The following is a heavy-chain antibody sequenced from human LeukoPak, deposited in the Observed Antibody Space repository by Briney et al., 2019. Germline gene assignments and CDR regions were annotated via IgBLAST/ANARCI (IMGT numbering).Heavy chain of an antibody. CDR3: AKELMYYGSGSELDS. D-gene: IGHD3-10*01. CDR1: GLRFSGYG. CDR2: IQFDGSKK. Sequence: GGSLRLSCTTSGLRFSGYGFHWVRQAPGKGLQWVSFIQFDGSKKYYGDSVRGRFTISRENSRNTVFLQMSSPRPEDTAIYYCAKELMYYGSGSELDSWGQGTLVTVSS. V-gene: IGHV3-30*02. J-gene: IGHJ4*02.